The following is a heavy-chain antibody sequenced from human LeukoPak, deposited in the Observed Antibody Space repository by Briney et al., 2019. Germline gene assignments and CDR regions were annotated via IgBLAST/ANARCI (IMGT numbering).Heavy chain of an antibody. CDR2: IKQDGSKK. D-gene: IGHD5-24*01. CDR1: GFPFSSYW. J-gene: IGHJ4*02. CDR3: TRVGYIDEGIDY. V-gene: IGHV3-7*04. Sequence: PGGSLRLSCVASGFPFSSYWMTWVRQAPGKGLEWVANIKQDGSKKSYVDSVKGRFTISRDNAKNPRYLQMNSLRAEDTAIYYCTRVGYIDEGIDYWGQGTLVTVSS.